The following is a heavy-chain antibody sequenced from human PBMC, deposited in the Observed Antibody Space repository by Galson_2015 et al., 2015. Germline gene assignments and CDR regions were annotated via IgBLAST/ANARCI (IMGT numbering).Heavy chain of an antibody. D-gene: IGHD6-6*01. Sequence: SLRLSCAASGFTFSSYSMNWVRQAPGKGLEWVSYISSSSSTIYYADSVKGRFTISRDNAKNSLYLQMNSLRDEDTAVYYCARTGDYSSSFLYYHYYMDVWGKGTTVTVSS. CDR1: GFTFSSYS. CDR2: ISSSSSTI. V-gene: IGHV3-48*02. CDR3: ARTGDYSSSFLYYHYYMDV. J-gene: IGHJ6*03.